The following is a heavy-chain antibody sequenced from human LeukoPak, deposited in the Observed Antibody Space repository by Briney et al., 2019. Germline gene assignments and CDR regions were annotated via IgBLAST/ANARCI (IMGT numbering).Heavy chain of an antibody. CDR2: IHATGST. J-gene: IGHJ3*02. CDR1: GGPITNSY. Sequence: PSETLSLICTVSGGPITNSYWSWIRHSAGTGMEWIGRIHATGSTDYSPSLKSRVSMSQDMPTKQFSLTLSAVTAADTATYYCARILDRDIWGQGTLVTVSP. V-gene: IGHV4-4*07. D-gene: IGHD3-22*01. CDR3: ARILDRDI.